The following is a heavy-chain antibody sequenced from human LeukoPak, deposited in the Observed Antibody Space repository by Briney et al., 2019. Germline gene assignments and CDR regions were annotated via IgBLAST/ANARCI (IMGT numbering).Heavy chain of an antibody. CDR3: ANPRDSSGWPGFDY. Sequence: GRSLRLSCAASGFTFSSYGMHWVRQAPGKGLDGVAVISYDGSNKYYADSVKGRFTISRGNSKNTLYLQMNSLRAEDTAVYYCANPRDSSGWPGFDYWGQGTLVTVSS. D-gene: IGHD6-19*01. CDR1: GFTFSSYG. J-gene: IGHJ4*02. V-gene: IGHV3-30*18. CDR2: ISYDGSNK.